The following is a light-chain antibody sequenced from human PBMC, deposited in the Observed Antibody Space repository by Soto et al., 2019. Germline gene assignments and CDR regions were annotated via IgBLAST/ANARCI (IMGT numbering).Light chain of an antibody. CDR1: SSDVGGYNY. CDR2: DVT. V-gene: IGLV2-14*01. Sequence: QSALTQPASVSGSPGQSITISCSGTSSDVGGYNYVSWFQQYPGKAPKLLIYDVTNRTSGVSHRFSGSKSGNTASLTISGLQAEDEADYHCSSYTSSTLVVFGGGTKLTVL. CDR3: SSYTSSTLVV. J-gene: IGLJ2*01.